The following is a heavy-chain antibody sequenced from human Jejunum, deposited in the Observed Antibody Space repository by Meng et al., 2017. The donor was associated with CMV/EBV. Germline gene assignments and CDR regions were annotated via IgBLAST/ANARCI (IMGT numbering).Heavy chain of an antibody. CDR1: GYTFTSYD. CDR2: INPNNGGA. D-gene: IGHD3-22*01. Sequence: PVQSGGGVTQPGASVKVFCKASGYTFTSYDINWVRQGTGQGLEWMGRINPNNGGANYAQQFQGRVTMTTDTSISTAYMELSRLRSDDTAVYYCARDLSGYYSFVDYWGQGTLVTVSS. J-gene: IGHJ4*02. CDR3: ARDLSGYYSFVDY. V-gene: IGHV1-2*06.